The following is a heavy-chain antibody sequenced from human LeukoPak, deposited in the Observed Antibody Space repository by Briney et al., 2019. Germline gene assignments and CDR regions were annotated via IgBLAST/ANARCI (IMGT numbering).Heavy chain of an antibody. D-gene: IGHD2-2*01. J-gene: IGHJ6*02. CDR1: GFTFSSYA. CDR2: ISYGGSNK. V-gene: IGHV3-30-3*01. Sequence: GRSLRLSCAASGFTFSSYAMHWVRQAPGKGLEWVAVISYGGSNKYYADSVKGRFTISRDNSKNTLYLQMNSLRAEDTAVYYCARDNYCSSTSCYLYYYYYGMDVWGQGTTVTVSS. CDR3: ARDNYCSSTSCYLYYYYYGMDV.